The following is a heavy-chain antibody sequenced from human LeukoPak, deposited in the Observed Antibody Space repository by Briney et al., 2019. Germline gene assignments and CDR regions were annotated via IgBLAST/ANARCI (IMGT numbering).Heavy chain of an antibody. CDR2: ISASGGST. CDR1: GFTFSTFA. Sequence: GGSLRLSCAASGFTFSTFAMSWVRQAPGKGLEWVSSISASGGSTYYADSVKGRFTISRDNSKNTLYLQMNSLRAEDTAVYYCASRQYDILTGYDGALDIWGQGTMVTVSS. J-gene: IGHJ3*02. D-gene: IGHD3-9*01. V-gene: IGHV3-23*01. CDR3: ASRQYDILTGYDGALDI.